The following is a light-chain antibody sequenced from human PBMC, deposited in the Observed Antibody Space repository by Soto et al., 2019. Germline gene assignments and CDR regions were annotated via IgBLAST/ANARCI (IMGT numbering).Light chain of an antibody. CDR3: GTWDSSLSAYYV. CDR2: ENN. J-gene: IGLJ1*01. CDR1: SSNIGNNY. Sequence: QSVLTQPPSVSAAPGQTVTISCSGSSSNIGNNYVSWYQQLPGTAPKLLIYENNKRPSGIPDRFSGSKSGTSATLGITGLQTGDEADYYCGTWDSSLSAYYVFGTVTKLTVL. V-gene: IGLV1-51*02.